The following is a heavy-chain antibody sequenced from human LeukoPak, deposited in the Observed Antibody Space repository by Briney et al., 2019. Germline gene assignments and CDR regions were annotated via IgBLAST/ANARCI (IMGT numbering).Heavy chain of an antibody. D-gene: IGHD3-16*01. V-gene: IGHV3-11*01. J-gene: IGHJ4*02. Sequence: GGSLRLSCAASGFTFGDYYMSWIRQAPGKGLEWVSYISNSGNTIKHADSVKGRFHISRDNAQNSLFLQMKSLRAEDTAVYYCARYRVITNDYFDSWGQGTLVTVSS. CDR1: GFTFGDYY. CDR2: ISNSGNTI. CDR3: ARYRVITNDYFDS.